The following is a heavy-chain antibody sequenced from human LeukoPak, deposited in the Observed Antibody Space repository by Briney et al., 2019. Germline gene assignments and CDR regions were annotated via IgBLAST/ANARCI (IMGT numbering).Heavy chain of an antibody. Sequence: GGSLRLSCAASGFTVSSNYMSWVRQAPGKGLEWVSVIYSGGSTYYADSVKGRFTISRDNSKNTLYLQMNSLRAEDTAVYYCARAVKSANWFDPWGQGTLVTVSS. V-gene: IGHV3-66*01. CDR2: IYSGGST. J-gene: IGHJ5*02. CDR3: ARAVKSANWFDP. CDR1: GFTVSSNY.